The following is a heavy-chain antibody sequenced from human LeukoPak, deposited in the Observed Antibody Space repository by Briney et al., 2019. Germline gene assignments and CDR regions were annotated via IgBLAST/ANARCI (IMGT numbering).Heavy chain of an antibody. J-gene: IGHJ6*03. CDR2: INPNGGGT. CDR1: GYTFTGYY. D-gene: IGHD3-3*01. Sequence: ASVKVSCKASGYTFTGYYMHWVRQAPGQGLEWMGWINPNGGGTNYEQKFQGRVTMTRDTSISTAYMELSRLRSDDTAVYYCARDHLDYDFWSGYDYYYMDVWGKGTTVTVSS. V-gene: IGHV1-2*02. CDR3: ARDHLDYDFWSGYDYYYMDV.